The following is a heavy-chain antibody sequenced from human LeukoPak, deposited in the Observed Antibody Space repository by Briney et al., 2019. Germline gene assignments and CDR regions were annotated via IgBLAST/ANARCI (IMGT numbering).Heavy chain of an antibody. CDR2: MNPDGSVE. CDR3: ARDPHFGALDY. D-gene: IGHD4-17*01. CDR1: GFSFINSW. Sequence: PGGSLRLSCAASGFSFINSWMSWVRQAPGKGLEWVALMNPDGSVEHYVDAVKGRFTVSRDNAKNSLYLQTNNLRAEDRAVYFCARDPHFGALDYWGLGTLVTVSS. V-gene: IGHV3-7*01. J-gene: IGHJ4*02.